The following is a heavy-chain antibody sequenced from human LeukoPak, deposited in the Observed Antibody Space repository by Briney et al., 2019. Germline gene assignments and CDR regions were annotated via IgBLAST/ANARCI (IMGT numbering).Heavy chain of an antibody. Sequence: GGSLRLSCAASGFTFSSYSMNWVRQAPGKGLEWVSSISSSSSYIYYADSVKGRFTISSDNAKNSLYLQMNSLRAEDTAVYYCARDLDPYIVVVPAAMLGVGFDPWGQGTLVTVSS. J-gene: IGHJ5*02. CDR1: GFTFSSYS. CDR3: ARDLDPYIVVVPAAMLGVGFDP. CDR2: ISSSSSYI. D-gene: IGHD2-2*01. V-gene: IGHV3-21*01.